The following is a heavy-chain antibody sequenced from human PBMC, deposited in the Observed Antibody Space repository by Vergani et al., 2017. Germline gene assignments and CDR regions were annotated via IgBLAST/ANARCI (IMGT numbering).Heavy chain of an antibody. J-gene: IGHJ6*02. CDR2: IGSSGPYI. D-gene: IGHD6-19*01. CDR3: ARQGAVAGKWWGPYYYYGMDV. V-gene: IGHV3-21*06. CDR1: GFTFSDYS. Sequence: EVQLVESGGGLVKPGGSLRLSCAASGFTFSDYSMSWVRQAPGKGLEWVAFIGSSGPYINYADSVKGRFIISRDNTNNSLFLQLRSLRAEDAAVYYCARQGAVAGKWWGPYYYYGMDVWGQGTTVTVSS.